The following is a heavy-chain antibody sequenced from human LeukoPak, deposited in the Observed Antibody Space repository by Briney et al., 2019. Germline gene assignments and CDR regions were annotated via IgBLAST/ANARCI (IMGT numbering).Heavy chain of an antibody. CDR2: INPNSGGT. CDR3: ARVGAFDYDSSSPIKGAFDM. CDR1: GYTFTDYY. V-gene: IGHV1-2*02. J-gene: IGHJ3*02. D-gene: IGHD3-22*01. Sequence: ASVKVSCKASGYTFTDYYIHWVRQAPGQGLEWMGWINPNSGGTFYGQTFQGRITMTRDTSISTAYMELSGLTFDDTAVYYCARVGAFDYDSSSPIKGAFDMWGQGTMVTVS.